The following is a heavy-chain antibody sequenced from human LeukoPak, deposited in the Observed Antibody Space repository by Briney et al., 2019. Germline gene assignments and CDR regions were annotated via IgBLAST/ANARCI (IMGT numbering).Heavy chain of an antibody. V-gene: IGHV3-30*02. CDR2: IRYDGSNK. J-gene: IGHJ6*03. CDR1: GFTFSNYG. CDR3: AKEFGYGSGSYHYYYMDV. Sequence: GGSLRLSCAASGFTFSNYGMHWVRQAPGKGLEWVVFIRYDGSNKYYADSVRGRFTISRDNSKNTLYLQMNSLRAEDTAVYYCAKEFGYGSGSYHYYYMDVWGKGTTVTISS. D-gene: IGHD3-10*01.